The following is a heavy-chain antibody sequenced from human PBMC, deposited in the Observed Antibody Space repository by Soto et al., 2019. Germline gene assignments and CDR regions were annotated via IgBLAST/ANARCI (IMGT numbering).Heavy chain of an antibody. V-gene: IGHV4-59*08. J-gene: IGHJ5*02. CDR1: GGSISSYY. D-gene: IGHD2-15*01. Sequence: SETLSLTCTVSGGSISSYYWSWIRQPPGKGLEWIGYIYYSGSTNYNPSLKSRVTISVDTSKNQFSLKLSSVTAADTAVYYCARGLDCSGGSCYWFDPWGQGTLVTAPQ. CDR3: ARGLDCSGGSCYWFDP. CDR2: IYYSGST.